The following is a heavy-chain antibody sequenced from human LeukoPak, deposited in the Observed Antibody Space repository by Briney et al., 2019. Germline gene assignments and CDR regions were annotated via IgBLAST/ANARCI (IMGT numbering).Heavy chain of an antibody. J-gene: IGHJ4*02. CDR3: ARAGLKPGRVTIFGVVTE. V-gene: IGHV1-2*02. Sequence: ASVKVSCKASGYTFTGYYMHWVRQAPGQGLEWMGWINPNSGGTNYAQKFQGRVTMTRDTSISTAYMELSRLRSDDTAVYYCARAGLKPGRVTIFGVVTEWGQGTLVTVSS. D-gene: IGHD3-3*01. CDR2: INPNSGGT. CDR1: GYTFTGYY.